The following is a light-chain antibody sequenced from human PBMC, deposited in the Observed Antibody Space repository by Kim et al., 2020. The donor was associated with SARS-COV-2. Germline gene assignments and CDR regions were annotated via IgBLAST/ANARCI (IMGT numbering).Light chain of an antibody. V-gene: IGKV3-20*01. J-gene: IGKJ1*01. CDR1: QRVSSTY. CDR3: HQYDTSSGT. CDR2: GAS. Sequence: EIVLTQSPGTLSLSPGERATLSCRASQRVSSTYLAWYQQKPGQAPRLLIYGASSRATDIPDRFSGSGSGTDFTLTISRLEPEDFAVYYCHQYDTSSGTFGQGTKVDIK.